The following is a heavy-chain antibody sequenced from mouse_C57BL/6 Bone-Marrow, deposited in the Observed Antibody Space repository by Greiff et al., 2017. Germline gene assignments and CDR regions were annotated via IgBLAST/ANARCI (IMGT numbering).Heavy chain of an antibody. CDR1: GYTFTSYT. CDR3: ARLGWAWFAC. V-gene: IGHV1-4*01. CDR2: INPSSGYT. Sequence: VQRVESGAELARPGASVKMSCKASGYTFTSYTMHWVKQRPGQGLEWIGYINPSSGYTKYNQKFKDKATLTADKSSSTAYMQLSSLTSEDSAVYYCARLGWAWFACWGQGTLVTVSA. J-gene: IGHJ3*01. D-gene: IGHD2-3*01.